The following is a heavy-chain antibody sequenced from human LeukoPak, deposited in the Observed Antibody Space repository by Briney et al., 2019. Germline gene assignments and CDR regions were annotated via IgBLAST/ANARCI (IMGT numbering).Heavy chain of an antibody. J-gene: IGHJ4*02. CDR1: GFTLSSYW. CDR2: IKQDGSEK. Sequence: GGSLRLSCATSGFTLSSYWMRWLRQAPGKGLEWVANIKQDGSEKYFVDSVKGRFTISRDNAKNSLFLHMNSLRAEDTAVYYCARQDYDYSAFWGQGTLVTVSS. V-gene: IGHV3-7*01. D-gene: IGHD5-12*01. CDR3: ARQDYDYSAF.